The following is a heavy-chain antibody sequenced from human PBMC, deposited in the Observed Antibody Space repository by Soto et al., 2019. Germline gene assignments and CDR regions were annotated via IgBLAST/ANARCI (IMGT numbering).Heavy chain of an antibody. V-gene: IGHV3-23*01. CDR3: AKDPSSYSNVVY. CDR2: ISGSGGST. J-gene: IGHJ4*02. D-gene: IGHD4-4*01. CDR1: GFTFSSYA. Sequence: GGALRLSCAAYGFTFSSYAMSWVRQAPGKGLEWVSAISGSGGSTYYADSVKGRFTISRDNSKNTLYLQMNSLRAEDTAVYYCAKDPSSYSNVVYWGQGTLVTVSS.